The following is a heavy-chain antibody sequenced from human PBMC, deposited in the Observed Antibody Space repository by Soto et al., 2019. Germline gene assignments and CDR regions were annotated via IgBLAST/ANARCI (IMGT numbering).Heavy chain of an antibody. CDR2: IWYDGSNK. CDR3: ARDLYSSSSGVDY. CDR1: GFTFSSYG. V-gene: IGHV3-33*01. D-gene: IGHD6-6*01. Sequence: PGGSLRLSCAASGFTFSSYGMHWVRQAPGKGLEWVAVIWYDGSNKYYADSVKGRFTISRDNSKNTLYLQMNSLRAEDTTVYYCARDLYSSSSGVDYWGQGTLVTVSS. J-gene: IGHJ4*02.